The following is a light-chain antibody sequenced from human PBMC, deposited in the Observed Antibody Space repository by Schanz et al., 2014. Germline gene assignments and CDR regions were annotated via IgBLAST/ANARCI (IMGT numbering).Light chain of an antibody. CDR1: SSSIGTTND. J-gene: IGLJ3*02. V-gene: IGLV1-40*01. CDR3: QSYDNNLRGV. Sequence: QSVLAQPPSVSGAPGQRVTISCTGSSSSIGTTNDVHWYQQLPGAAPKLLIYGNINRPSGVPDRFSGSKSGTSASLAITGLQAEDEAVYYCQSYDNNLRGVFGGGTQLTVL. CDR2: GNI.